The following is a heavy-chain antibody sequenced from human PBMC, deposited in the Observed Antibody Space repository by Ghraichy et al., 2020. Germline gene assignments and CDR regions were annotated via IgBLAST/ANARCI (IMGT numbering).Heavy chain of an antibody. Sequence: SETLSLTCTVSGGSISSYYWSWIRQPPGKGLEWIGYIYYSGSTNYNPSLKSRVTISVDTSKNQFSLKLSSVTAADTAVYYCARVGSGWYGSLLGRVDYYYYGMDVWGQGTTVTVSS. CDR2: IYYSGST. CDR3: ARVGSGWYGSLLGRVDYYYYGMDV. J-gene: IGHJ6*02. CDR1: GGSISSYY. V-gene: IGHV4-59*01. D-gene: IGHD6-19*01.